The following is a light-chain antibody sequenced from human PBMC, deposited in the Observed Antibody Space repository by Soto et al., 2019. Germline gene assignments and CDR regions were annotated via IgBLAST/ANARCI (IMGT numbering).Light chain of an antibody. CDR3: QQYYSTPLT. CDR1: RSVLYSSNNKNY. Sequence: DIVMTQSPDSLAVSLGERATINCKSSRSVLYSSNNKNYLAWYQQKPGQPPKLLIYWASTRESGVPDRFSGSGSGTDFTLTISSLQADDVAVYYCQQYYSTPLTFGGGTKVEIK. J-gene: IGKJ4*01. V-gene: IGKV4-1*01. CDR2: WAS.